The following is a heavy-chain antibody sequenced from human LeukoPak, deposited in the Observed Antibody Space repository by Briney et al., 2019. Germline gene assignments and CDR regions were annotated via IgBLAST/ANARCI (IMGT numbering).Heavy chain of an antibody. CDR3: ARDPHYGMDV. V-gene: IGHV4-39*07. J-gene: IGHJ6*02. Sequence: SETLSLTCTVSGGSISSSSYYWGWIRQPPGKGLEWIGSIYYSGSTYYNPSLKSRVTISVDTSKNQFSLKLSSVTAADTAVYYCARDPHYGMDVWGQGTTVTVSS. CDR1: GGSISSSSYY. CDR2: IYYSGST.